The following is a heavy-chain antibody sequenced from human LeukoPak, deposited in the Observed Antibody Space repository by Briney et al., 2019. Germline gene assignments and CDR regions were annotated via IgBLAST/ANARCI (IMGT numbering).Heavy chain of an antibody. Sequence: GGSLRLSCAASGFTFSSYGMHWVHQAPGKGLEWVAVIWYDGSNKYYADSVKGRFTISRDNSKNTLYLQMNSLRAEDTAVYYCARGTYQLLSTYYYMDVWGKGTTVTVSS. CDR2: IWYDGSNK. J-gene: IGHJ6*03. CDR3: ARGTYQLLSTYYYMDV. CDR1: GFTFSSYG. D-gene: IGHD2-2*01. V-gene: IGHV3-33*01.